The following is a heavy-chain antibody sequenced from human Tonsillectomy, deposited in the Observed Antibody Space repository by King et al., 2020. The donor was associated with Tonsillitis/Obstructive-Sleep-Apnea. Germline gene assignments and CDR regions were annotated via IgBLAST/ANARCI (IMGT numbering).Heavy chain of an antibody. Sequence: VQLQQWGAGLLKPSETLSLTCAVYGGSFSGYYWSWIRQPPGKGLEWFGEINHSGSTNYNPSLKSRVTISVDTSKNQFSLKLSSVTSADTAVYYCAGGGGDCSSTSCPFDYWGQGTLVTVSS. CDR3: AGGGGDCSSTSCPFDY. CDR2: INHSGST. D-gene: IGHD2-2*01. J-gene: IGHJ4*02. CDR1: GGSFSGYY. V-gene: IGHV4-34*01.